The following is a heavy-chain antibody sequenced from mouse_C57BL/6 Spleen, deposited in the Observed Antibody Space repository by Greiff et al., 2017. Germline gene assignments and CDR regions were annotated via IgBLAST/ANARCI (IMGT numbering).Heavy chain of an antibody. Sequence: QVQLQQSGAELVRPGASVTLSCKASGYTFTDYYINWVKQRPGQGLEWIARIYPGSGNTYYNEKFKGKATLTAEKSSSTAYMQLSSLTSEDSAVYFCARRAEDYARDYWGQGTSVTVSS. V-gene: IGHV1-76*01. CDR3: ARRAEDYARDY. J-gene: IGHJ4*01. CDR1: GYTFTDYY. CDR2: IYPGSGNT. D-gene: IGHD3-3*01.